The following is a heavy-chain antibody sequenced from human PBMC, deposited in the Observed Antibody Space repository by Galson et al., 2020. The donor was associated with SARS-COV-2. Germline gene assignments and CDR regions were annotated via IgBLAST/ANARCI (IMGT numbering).Heavy chain of an antibody. CDR2: IWPGDSDA. Sequence: GESLKISCKGSDDTFTNYWIAWVRQMPGKGLEWMGTIWPGDSDARYSPSFQGHITISVDKSITTAYLQWSSLKASDTAMYYCARAPDGMDFWGQGTLVTVSS. J-gene: IGHJ4*02. CDR1: DDTFTNYW. CDR3: ARAPDGMDF. V-gene: IGHV5-51*01.